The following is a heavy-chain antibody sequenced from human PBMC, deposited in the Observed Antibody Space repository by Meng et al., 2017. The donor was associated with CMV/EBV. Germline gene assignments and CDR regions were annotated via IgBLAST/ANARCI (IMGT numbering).Heavy chain of an antibody. Sequence: ASVKVSCKASGYTFTSYGISWVRQAPGQGLEWMGWISAYNGNTNYAQKLQGRVTMTTATSTSTAYMELKSLRSDDTAVYYCARDGLQGYDFWSGYYSYYYYYGMDVWGQGTTVTVSS. CDR1: GYTFTSYG. CDR3: ARDGLQGYDFWSGYYSYYYYYGMDV. CDR2: ISAYNGNT. D-gene: IGHD3-3*01. J-gene: IGHJ6*02. V-gene: IGHV1-18*01.